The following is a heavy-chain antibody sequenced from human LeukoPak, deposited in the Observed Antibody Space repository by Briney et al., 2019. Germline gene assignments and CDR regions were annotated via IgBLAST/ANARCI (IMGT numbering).Heavy chain of an antibody. V-gene: IGHV1-8*01. CDR2: MNPNSGNT. J-gene: IGHJ4*02. Sequence: GASVKVSCKASGYTFTSYDINWVRQATGQGLEWMGWMNPNSGNTGYAQKFQGRVTMTRNTSISTAYMELSSLRSEDTAVYYCATAPSSSWLVYYFDYWGQGTLVTVSS. CDR3: ATAPSSSWLVYYFDY. CDR1: GYTFTSYD. D-gene: IGHD6-13*01.